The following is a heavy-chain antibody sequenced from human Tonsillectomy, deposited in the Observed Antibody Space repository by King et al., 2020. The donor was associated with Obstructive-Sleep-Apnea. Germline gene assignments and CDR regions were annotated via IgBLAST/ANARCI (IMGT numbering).Heavy chain of an antibody. D-gene: IGHD6-19*01. V-gene: IGHV1-2*04. CDR2: INCHSGGT. J-gene: IGHJ4*02. CDR1: GYTFTGYF. CDR3: ASKDVAGLETGFDY. Sequence: QLVQSGAEVKKPGASVKVSCKASGYTFTGYFMHWVRQAPGQGLEWMGWINCHSGGTNYAQKFQGWVTMTRDTSLSTAYMELTSLKSDDPAVYFCASKDVAGLETGFDYWGQGTLVTVSS.